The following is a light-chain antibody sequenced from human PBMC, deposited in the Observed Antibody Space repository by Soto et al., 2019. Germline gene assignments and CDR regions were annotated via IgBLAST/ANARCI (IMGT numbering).Light chain of an antibody. J-gene: IGKJ3*01. CDR1: QSVGNY. CDR3: QPRSNWL. CDR2: DAS. V-gene: IGKV3-11*01. Sequence: EKVVTQSPAPLALSPGERDTFSCMARQSVGNYVAWYQQKPGQAPRLLSYDASNRATGIPARFSGSGAGTDFTLTISSREPEDFAIYDGQPRSNWLFGPGTKVDIK.